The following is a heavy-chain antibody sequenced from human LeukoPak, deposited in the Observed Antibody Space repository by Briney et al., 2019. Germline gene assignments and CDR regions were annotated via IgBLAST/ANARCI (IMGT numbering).Heavy chain of an antibody. V-gene: IGHV3-74*01. D-gene: IGHD3-22*01. J-gene: IGHJ4*02. CDR1: GFTFSSYW. CDR2: INSDGSST. CDR3: ARGTYYYDSSGYQGGY. Sequence: GGSLRLSCAASGFTFSSYWMHWVRQAPGKGLVWVSRINSDGSSTSYADSVKGRFTISRDNAKNTLYLQMNSLRVEDTAVYYCARGTYYYDSSGYQGGYWGQGTLVTVSS.